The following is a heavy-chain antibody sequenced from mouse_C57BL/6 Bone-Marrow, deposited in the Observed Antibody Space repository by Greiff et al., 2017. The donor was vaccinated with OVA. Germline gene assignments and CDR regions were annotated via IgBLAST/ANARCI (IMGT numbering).Heavy chain of an antibody. Sequence: QVQLQQPGAELVKPGASVKLSCKASGYTFTSYWMQWVKQRPGQGLEWIGEIDPSDSYTNYNQKFKGKATLTVDTSSSTAYMQLSSLTSADSAVYYCARRPPRYGDWFAYWGQGTLVTVSA. CDR2: IDPSDSYT. CDR3: ARRPPRYGDWFAY. CDR1: GYTFTSYW. J-gene: IGHJ3*01. D-gene: IGHD1-1*01. V-gene: IGHV1-50*01.